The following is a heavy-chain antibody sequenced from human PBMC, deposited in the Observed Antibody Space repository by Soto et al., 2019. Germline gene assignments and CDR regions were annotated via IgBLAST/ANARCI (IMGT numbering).Heavy chain of an antibody. J-gene: IGHJ5*02. V-gene: IGHV1-46*01. Sequence: ASVKVSCKASGYTFTSYYMHWVRQAPGQGLEWMGIINPSGGSTSYAQKFQGRVTMTRDTSTSTVYMELSSLRSEDTAVYYCERDPNYYGSSGFLFDPWGQGTLVTVSS. CDR3: ERDPNYYGSSGFLFDP. D-gene: IGHD3-22*01. CDR2: INPSGGST. CDR1: GYTFTSYY.